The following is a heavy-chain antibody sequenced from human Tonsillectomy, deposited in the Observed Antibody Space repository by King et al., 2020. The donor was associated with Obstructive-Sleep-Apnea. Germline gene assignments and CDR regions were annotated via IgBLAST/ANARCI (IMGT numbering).Heavy chain of an antibody. CDR1: GGSISSYY. D-gene: IGHD3-10*01. Sequence: QLQESGPGLVKPSETLSLTCTVSGGSISSYYWSWIRQPPGKGLEWIGYIYYSGSTNYNPSLKSRVTISVDTSKNQFSLKLSSVTAADTAVYYCARDRGQGFDYWGQGTRVTVSS. CDR3: ARDRGQGFDY. V-gene: IGHV4-59*01. J-gene: IGHJ4*02. CDR2: IYYSGST.